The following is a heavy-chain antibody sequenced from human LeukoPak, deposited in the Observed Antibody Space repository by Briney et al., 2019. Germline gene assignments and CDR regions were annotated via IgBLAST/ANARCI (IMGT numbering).Heavy chain of an antibody. CDR1: GFTFDDYA. V-gene: IGHV3-9*01. CDR2: ISWNSGSI. CDR3: AKDIGSYYDSSRAFDI. J-gene: IGHJ3*02. Sequence: PGRSLRLSCAASGFTFDDYAMHWVRQAPGKGLEWVSGISWNSGSIGYADSVKGRFTISRDNAKNSLYLQMNSLRAEDTALYYCAKDIGSYYDSSRAFDIWGQGTMVTVSS. D-gene: IGHD3-22*01.